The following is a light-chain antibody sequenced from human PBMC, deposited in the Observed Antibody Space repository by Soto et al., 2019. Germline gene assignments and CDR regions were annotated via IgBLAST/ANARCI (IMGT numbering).Light chain of an antibody. J-gene: IGKJ4*01. CDR2: AAS. Sequence: DIQMTQSPSSLSASVGDRVTITCRASLSVSNYLHWYQQKPGKAPELLIYAASSLQSGVPSRFIGSGSGTDFTLTISSLQPEDFATYYCQQSDSTPLTFGGGTKVEIK. V-gene: IGKV1-39*01. CDR1: LSVSNY. CDR3: QQSDSTPLT.